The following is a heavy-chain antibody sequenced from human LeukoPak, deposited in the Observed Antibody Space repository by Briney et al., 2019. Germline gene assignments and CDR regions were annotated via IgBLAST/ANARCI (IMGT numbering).Heavy chain of an antibody. CDR2: IYYSGST. Sequence: ASETLSLTCTVSGGSISSYYWSWIRQLPGKGLEWIGYIYYSGSTNYNPSLKSRVTISVDTSKNQFSLKLSSVTAADTAVYYCASIPLWGSRGYYFDYWGQGTLVTVSS. CDR3: ASIPLWGSRGYYFDY. V-gene: IGHV4-59*01. J-gene: IGHJ4*02. D-gene: IGHD7-27*01. CDR1: GGSISSYY.